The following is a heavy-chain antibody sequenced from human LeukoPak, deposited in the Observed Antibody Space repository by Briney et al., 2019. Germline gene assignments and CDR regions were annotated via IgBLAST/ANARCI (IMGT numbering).Heavy chain of an antibody. CDR1: GGSIRSYY. D-gene: IGHD1-1*01. Sequence: SETLSLTCTVSGGSIRSYYWSWIRQPPGKGLEWIGYINDSGSTNSNPSLKSRVTMSVDTSKNQFSLKLSSVTAADTAVYYCTRRGRNNWGEGNDYWGQGTLVTVSS. J-gene: IGHJ4*02. CDR3: TRRGRNNWGEGNDY. V-gene: IGHV4-59*08. CDR2: INDSGST.